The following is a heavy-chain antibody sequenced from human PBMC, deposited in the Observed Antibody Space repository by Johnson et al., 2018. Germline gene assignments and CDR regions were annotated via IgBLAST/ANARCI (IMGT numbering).Heavy chain of an antibody. CDR1: GFTFSNYG. D-gene: IGHD4-17*01. Sequence: QVQLVEAGGGVVQPGRSLRLSCAASGFTFSNYGMHWVRQAPGKRLEWVAVISYDGTNKFYADSVKGRFTISRDNSKNTLYLQMNSLRSEDTAVYFCAKDFRFVSKIGDFILLFDYWGQGTLVTVSS. J-gene: IGHJ4*02. CDR3: AKDFRFVSKIGDFILLFDY. V-gene: IGHV3-30*18. CDR2: ISYDGTNK.